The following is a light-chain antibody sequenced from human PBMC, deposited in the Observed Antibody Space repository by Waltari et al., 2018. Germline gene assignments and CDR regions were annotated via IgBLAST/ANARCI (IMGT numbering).Light chain of an antibody. CDR1: QGIGTW. Sequence: DIQMTQSQSSVSASVGNRDTITCPASQGIGTWLAWYQQKPGKAPRLLIYTASGLRDGVPSRFSGSGSGTDFTLTINSLQPEDFAIYYCQQSHSFPWTFGQGTRVDIK. J-gene: IGKJ1*01. V-gene: IGKV1-12*01. CDR3: QQSHSFPWT. CDR2: TAS.